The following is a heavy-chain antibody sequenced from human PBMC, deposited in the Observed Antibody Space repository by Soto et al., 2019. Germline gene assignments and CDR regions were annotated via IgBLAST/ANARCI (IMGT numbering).Heavy chain of an antibody. CDR1: GGSVSSGGYY. D-gene: IGHD3-22*01. Sequence: SETLSLTCTVSGGSVSSGGYYWSWIRQHPGKGLEWIGYIYYSGSTYYNPSLKSRVTISVDTSKNQFSLKLSSVTAADTAVYYCARDNYDSSGYYHGSFDYWGQGTLVTVSS. J-gene: IGHJ4*02. CDR3: ARDNYDSSGYYHGSFDY. V-gene: IGHV4-31*03. CDR2: IYYSGST.